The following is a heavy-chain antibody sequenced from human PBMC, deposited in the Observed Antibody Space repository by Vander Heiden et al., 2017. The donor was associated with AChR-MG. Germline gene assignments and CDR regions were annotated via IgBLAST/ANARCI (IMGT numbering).Heavy chain of an antibody. D-gene: IGHD2-2*01. Sequence: QLQLQESAPGLVKPSETLSLTCTVSGGSISSSSYYWGWIRQPPGKGLEWIGSIYYSGSTYYNPSLKSRVTISVDTSKNQFSLKLSSVTAADTAVYYCARLSTAATWWFDPWGQGTLVTVSS. CDR3: ARLSTAATWWFDP. V-gene: IGHV4-39*01. CDR1: GGSISSSSYY. J-gene: IGHJ5*02. CDR2: IYYSGST.